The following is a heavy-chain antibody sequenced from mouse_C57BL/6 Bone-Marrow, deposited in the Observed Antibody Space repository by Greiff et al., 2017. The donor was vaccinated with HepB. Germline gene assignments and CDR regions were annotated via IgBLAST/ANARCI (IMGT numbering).Heavy chain of an antibody. CDR2: IYPRSGDT. CDR3: ARATTVVVDRYFDV. D-gene: IGHD1-1*01. V-gene: IGHV1-81*01. Sequence: QVQLKESGAELARPGASVKLSCKASGYTFTSYGISWVKQRPGQGLEWIGEIYPRSGDTYYNEKFKGKATLTADKSSSTAYMELSSLTSEDSAVYVCARATTVVVDRYFDVWGTGTTVTVSS. CDR1: GYTFTSYG. J-gene: IGHJ1*03.